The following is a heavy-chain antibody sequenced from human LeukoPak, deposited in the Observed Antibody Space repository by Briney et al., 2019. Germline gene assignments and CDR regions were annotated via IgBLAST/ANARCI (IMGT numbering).Heavy chain of an antibody. Sequence: GGSLRLSCAASGFTFDDYAMHWVRQAPGKGLEWVSLISWDGGSTYYADSVKGRFTISRDNSKNSLYLQMNSLRAEDTALYYCAKDPTTGTTWMGAFDIWGQGTMVTVSS. J-gene: IGHJ3*02. V-gene: IGHV3-43D*03. CDR2: ISWDGGST. CDR3: AKDPTTGTTWMGAFDI. CDR1: GFTFDDYA. D-gene: IGHD1-1*01.